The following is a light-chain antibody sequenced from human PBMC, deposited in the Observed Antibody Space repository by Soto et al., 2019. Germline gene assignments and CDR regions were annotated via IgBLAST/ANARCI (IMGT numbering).Light chain of an antibody. J-gene: IGLJ1*01. Sequence: QSALTQPPSASGSPGQSVTISCTGTSSDIGAYIYVSWYQQHPSKAPKLMISEVSRRPSGVPERFSGSKSGNTASLTVSGLQADDEAHYYCSSYAGRNNFVFGTGTKLTVL. CDR3: SSYAGRNNFV. V-gene: IGLV2-8*01. CDR1: SSDIGAYIY. CDR2: EVS.